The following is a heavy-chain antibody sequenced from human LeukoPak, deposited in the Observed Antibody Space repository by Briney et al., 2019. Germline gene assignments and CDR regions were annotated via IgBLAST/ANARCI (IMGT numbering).Heavy chain of an antibody. CDR3: AKDRASTGALDL. D-gene: IGHD1-14*01. Sequence: GGSLSFSCAASGFTFSAIWRDWVGPAQGKGWVGLADIRHDGAQTYYADSVKGRFTMSRDNVKNSLYLQLNSLRAEDTAVYYCAKDRASTGALDLWGQGTLVTVSS. J-gene: IGHJ4*02. V-gene: IGHV3-7*01. CDR2: IRHDGAQT. CDR1: GFTFSAIW.